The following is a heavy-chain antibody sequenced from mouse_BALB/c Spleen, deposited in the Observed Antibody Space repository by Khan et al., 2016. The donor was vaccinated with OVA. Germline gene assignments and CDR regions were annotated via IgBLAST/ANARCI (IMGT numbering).Heavy chain of an antibody. Sequence: QVQLKQSGPGLVAPSQSLSITCTVSGFSLTNYGVHWVRQPPREGLEWLGVIWAGGSTNYNSALMSSLSISKDNSKSQVFLKMNSLQTNDTSMYYCARPYYGSAWFAYWGQGTMVTVSA. CDR2: IWAGGST. V-gene: IGHV2-9*02. J-gene: IGHJ3*01. CDR3: ARPYYGSAWFAY. CDR1: GFSLTNYG. D-gene: IGHD1-1*01.